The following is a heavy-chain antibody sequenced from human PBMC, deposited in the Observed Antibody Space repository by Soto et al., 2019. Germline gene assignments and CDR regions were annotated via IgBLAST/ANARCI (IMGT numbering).Heavy chain of an antibody. V-gene: IGHV2-70*04. D-gene: IGHD1-26*01. Sequence: SGPTLVNPTQTLTLTCTFSGFSLTTRGMSVTWTRQPPGKALEWLARMEWDDESFYSTSLRTRLTVSKDTSKNQVVLTMTNMDPVDTATYYGARAYSGKYCSFDVWGNGTLVTVAS. J-gene: IGHJ4*01. CDR1: GFSLTTRGMS. CDR2: MEWDDES. CDR3: ARAYSGKYCSFDV.